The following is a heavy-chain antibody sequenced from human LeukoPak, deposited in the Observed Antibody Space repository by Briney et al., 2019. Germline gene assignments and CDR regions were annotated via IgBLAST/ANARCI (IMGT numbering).Heavy chain of an antibody. V-gene: IGHV4-30-2*01. CDR1: GGSIRSGDYY. CDR3: ARDSEVPWLRYLDY. Sequence: SETRSLTWTVAGGSIRSGDYYWSWIREPPGKGLEGIGYIYHSGSTYYNPCLKSRVTISVDTSKNQFSLKLSSVTAADTAVYYCARDSEVPWLRYLDYWGQGTLVTVSS. J-gene: IGHJ4*02. D-gene: IGHD5-12*01. CDR2: IYHSGST.